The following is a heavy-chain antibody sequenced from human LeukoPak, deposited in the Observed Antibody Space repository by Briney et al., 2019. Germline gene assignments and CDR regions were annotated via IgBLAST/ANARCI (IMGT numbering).Heavy chain of an antibody. CDR1: GFTFSSYG. Sequence: GGSLRLSCAASGFTFSSYGMHWVRQAPGKGLEWVAVISYDGSNKYYADSVKGRVTISRDNSKSTLYLQMDSLRAEDTAVYYCAKESGWFGEYYYGMDVWGQGTTVTVSS. CDR3: AKESGWFGEYYYGMDV. CDR2: ISYDGSNK. J-gene: IGHJ6*02. V-gene: IGHV3-30*18. D-gene: IGHD3-10*01.